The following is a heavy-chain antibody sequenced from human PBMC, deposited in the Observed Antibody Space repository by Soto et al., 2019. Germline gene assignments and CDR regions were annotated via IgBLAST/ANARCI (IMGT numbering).Heavy chain of an antibody. CDR1: GFIFSSYW. D-gene: IGHD1-26*01. CDR2: INTDGGTT. J-gene: IGHJ5*02. Sequence: EVQLEESGGDLVQPGGSLRLSCTASGFIFSSYWMHWVRQAPGKGLVWVSRINTDGGTTTYAESVKGRVTISRDNARNKLYLQMNSLRPEDTALYYCVRVGSGSYSWRDPWGQGTLVTVSS. CDR3: VRVGSGSYSWRDP. V-gene: IGHV3-74*01.